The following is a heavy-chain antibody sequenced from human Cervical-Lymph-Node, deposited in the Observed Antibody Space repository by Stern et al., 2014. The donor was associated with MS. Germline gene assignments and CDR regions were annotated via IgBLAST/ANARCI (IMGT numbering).Heavy chain of an antibody. Sequence: VQLVESGAEVTKPGSSAKVSCKASGGTFSKFPSSWVRQAPGQGLEWMGGIFPGFGTPTYAQEFRGRVTITADVSTSTVYMELSSLRSDDTAVYYCALSSETSDRWYSLGYDLWGQGTLVTVSS. D-gene: IGHD6-13*01. CDR2: IFPGFGTP. J-gene: IGHJ5*02. CDR1: GGTFSKFP. V-gene: IGHV1-69*01. CDR3: ALSSETSDRWYSLGYDL.